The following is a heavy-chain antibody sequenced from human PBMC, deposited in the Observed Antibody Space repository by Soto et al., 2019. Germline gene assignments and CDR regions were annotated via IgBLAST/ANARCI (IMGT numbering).Heavy chain of an antibody. CDR1: GFTFSNAW. Sequence: GGSLRLSCAASGFTFSNAWMNWVRQAPGKGLEWVGRIKSKTDGGTTDYAAPVKGRFTISRDDAKNTLYLQMNSLKTEDTAVYYCTTYQVRREGPWAYYYYYGMDVWGQGTTVTVSS. J-gene: IGHJ6*02. D-gene: IGHD3-10*01. CDR3: TTYQVRREGPWAYYYYYGMDV. V-gene: IGHV3-15*07. CDR2: IKSKTDGGTT.